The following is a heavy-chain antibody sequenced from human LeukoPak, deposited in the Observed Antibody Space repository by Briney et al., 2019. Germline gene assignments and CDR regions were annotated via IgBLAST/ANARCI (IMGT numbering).Heavy chain of an antibody. CDR3: AKDIDTAMVPHYYYYGMDV. CDR1: GFTLSSYA. V-gene: IGHV3-23*01. D-gene: IGHD5-18*01. J-gene: IGHJ6*02. Sequence: GGSLRLSCAASGFTLSSYAMSWVRQAPGKGLEWVSAISGSGGSTYYADSVKGRFTISRDNSKNTLYLQMNSLRAEDTAVYYCAKDIDTAMVPHYYYYGMDVWGQGTTVTVSS. CDR2: ISGSGGST.